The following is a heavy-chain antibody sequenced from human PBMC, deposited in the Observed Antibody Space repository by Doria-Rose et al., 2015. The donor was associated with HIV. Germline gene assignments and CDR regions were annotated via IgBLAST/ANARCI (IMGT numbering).Heavy chain of an antibody. D-gene: IGHD6-13*01. J-gene: IGHJ4*02. CDR1: GVSLSSPGMG. CDR2: IVSDDER. V-gene: IGHV2-26*01. CDR3: ARIKSSRWYHKYYVDF. Sequence: QITSKESGPVLVKPTETLTLTCTVSGVSLSSPGMGVSWIRQPPGKALEWLAHIVSDDERSYKTSLRSRLPISRGTSKSQVVRTMTDMDPVDTATYYCARIKSSRWYHKYYVDFWGQGTLVIVSA.